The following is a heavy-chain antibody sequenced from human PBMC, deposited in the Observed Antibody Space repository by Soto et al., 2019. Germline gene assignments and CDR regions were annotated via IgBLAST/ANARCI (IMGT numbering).Heavy chain of an antibody. J-gene: IGHJ6*02. CDR3: ARDERRSWYSYYGMDV. CDR1: GFTFSSYA. D-gene: IGHD6-13*01. V-gene: IGHV3-30-3*01. CDR2: ISYDGSNK. Sequence: QVQLVESGGGVVQPGRSLRLSCAASGFTFSSYAMHWVRQAPGKGLEWVAVISYDGSNKYYADSVKGRFTISRDNSKNSRYLQMNSLRAEVTAVYYCARDERRSWYSYYGMDVWGQGTTVTVSS.